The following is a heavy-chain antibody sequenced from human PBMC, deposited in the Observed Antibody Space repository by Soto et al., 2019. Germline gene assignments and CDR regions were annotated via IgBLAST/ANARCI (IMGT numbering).Heavy chain of an antibody. J-gene: IGHJ4*02. CDR2: IYYSGST. Sequence: SETLSLTCTVSGGSIRNYYSSWIRQPPGKGLEWIGYIYYSGSTNYNPSLKSRVTISVDTSKNQFSLKLTSVIAADTAVYYCATKRTYSSGGPIDYWGQGTLVTVSS. V-gene: IGHV4-59*01. CDR1: GGSIRNYY. D-gene: IGHD6-25*01. CDR3: ATKRTYSSGGPIDY.